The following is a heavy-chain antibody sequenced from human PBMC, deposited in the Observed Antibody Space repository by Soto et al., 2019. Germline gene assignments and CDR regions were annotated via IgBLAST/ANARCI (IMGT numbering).Heavy chain of an antibody. CDR3: AREAVRFLEWSEDAFDI. Sequence: PSETLSLTCTVSGGSISSGGYYWSWIRQHPGKGLEWIGYIYYSGSTHHNPSLKSRVTISVDTSKNQFSLKLSSVTAADTAVYYCAREAVRFLEWSEDAFDIWGQGTMVTVSS. CDR1: GGSISSGGYY. V-gene: IGHV4-31*03. CDR2: IYYSGST. J-gene: IGHJ3*02. D-gene: IGHD3-3*01.